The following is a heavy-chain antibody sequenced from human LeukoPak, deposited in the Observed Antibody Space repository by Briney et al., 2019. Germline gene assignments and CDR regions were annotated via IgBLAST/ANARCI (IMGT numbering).Heavy chain of an antibody. D-gene: IGHD3-22*01. Sequence: SETLSLTCTVSGGSISSYYWSWIRQPPGKGLEWIGYIYYSGSTNYNPSLKSRVTISVDTSKNQFSLKLNSVTAADTAVYYCARGSRYYYDSSGRYPNWFDPWGQGTLVTVSS. CDR3: ARGSRYYYDSSGRYPNWFDP. CDR1: GGSISSYY. CDR2: IYYSGST. V-gene: IGHV4-59*01. J-gene: IGHJ5*02.